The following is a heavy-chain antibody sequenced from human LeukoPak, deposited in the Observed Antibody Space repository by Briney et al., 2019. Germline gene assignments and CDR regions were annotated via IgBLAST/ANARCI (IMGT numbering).Heavy chain of an antibody. CDR2: IYHSGST. D-gene: IGHD2-2*01. CDR1: GGSISSSSYY. V-gene: IGHV4-39*07. CDR3: AKRYCSSTTCYDDRGAFDY. J-gene: IGHJ4*02. Sequence: TSETLSLTCTVSGGSISSSSYYWGWLRQPPGKGLEGIESIYHSGSTYYNPSLKSRVTISVDTSKNQFSLKLSSVTAADTAVYYCAKRYCSSTTCYDDRGAFDYWGQGTLVTVSS.